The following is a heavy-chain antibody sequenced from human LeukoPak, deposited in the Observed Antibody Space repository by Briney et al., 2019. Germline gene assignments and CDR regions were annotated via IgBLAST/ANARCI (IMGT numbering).Heavy chain of an antibody. D-gene: IGHD3-22*01. Sequence: GGSLRLPCAASGFTFSSYAMSWVRQAPGKGLEWVSAISGSGGSTYYADSVKGRFTISRDNSKNTLYLQMNSLRAEDTAVYYCAIRYYDSSGYLFDYWGQGTLVTVSS. V-gene: IGHV3-23*01. J-gene: IGHJ4*02. CDR3: AIRYYDSSGYLFDY. CDR2: ISGSGGST. CDR1: GFTFSSYA.